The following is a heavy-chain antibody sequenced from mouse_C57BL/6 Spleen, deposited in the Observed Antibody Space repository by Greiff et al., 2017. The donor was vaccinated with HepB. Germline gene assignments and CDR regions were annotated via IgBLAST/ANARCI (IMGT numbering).Heavy chain of an antibody. J-gene: IGHJ4*01. V-gene: IGHV1-7*01. Sequence: QVQLKQSGAELAKPGASVKLSCKASGYTFTSYWMHWVKQRPGQGLEWIGYINPSSGYTKYNQKFKDKATLTADKSSSTAYMQLSSLTYEDSAVYYCARGYYDYDLDSYYYAMDYWGQGTSVTVSS. D-gene: IGHD2-4*01. CDR3: ARGYYDYDLDSYYYAMDY. CDR1: GYTFTSYW. CDR2: INPSSGYT.